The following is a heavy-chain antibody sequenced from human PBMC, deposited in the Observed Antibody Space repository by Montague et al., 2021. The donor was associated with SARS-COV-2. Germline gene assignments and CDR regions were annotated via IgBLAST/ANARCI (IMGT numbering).Heavy chain of an antibody. J-gene: IGHJ4*02. Sequence: SETLSLTCAVYGGSFSDNYWTWIRQSPGKGLEWIAEINHSGTTNYNFNPSLRSRVTISVDMSKSQFSLKLSSVTAADTGVYYCARWDPQTLTLIGLRGRSASDYWGQGTLVTVSS. CDR3: ARWDPQTLTLIGLRGRSASDY. V-gene: IGHV4-34*01. D-gene: IGHD2-15*01. CDR2: INHSGTT. CDR1: GGSFSDNY.